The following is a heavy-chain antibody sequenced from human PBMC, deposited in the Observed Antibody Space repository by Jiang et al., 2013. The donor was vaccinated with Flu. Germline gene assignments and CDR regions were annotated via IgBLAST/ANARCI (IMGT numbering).Heavy chain of an antibody. D-gene: IGHD3-22*01. CDR1: GYSFTNYW. CDR2: IYPGDSDT. CDR3: ARHNSKSDYYDSSGLGVYYMDV. J-gene: IGHJ6*03. Sequence: GAEVKKPGESLKISCKGSGYSFTNYWIGWVRQMPGKGLEWMGMIYPGDSDTRYSPSFQGQVTISADKSISTAYLQWSSLKASDTAMYYCARHNSKSDYYDSSGLGVYYMDVWGKGTTVTVSS. V-gene: IGHV5-51*01.